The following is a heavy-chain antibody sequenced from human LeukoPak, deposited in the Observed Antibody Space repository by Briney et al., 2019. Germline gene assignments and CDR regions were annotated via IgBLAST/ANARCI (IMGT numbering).Heavy chain of an antibody. CDR3: ARARSGWYLGQFDY. Sequence: PGGSLRLSCAASGFTFSSYAMHWVRQAPGKGLEWVAVISYDGSNKYSADSVKGRFTISRDNSKNTLYLQMNSLRAEDTAVYYCARARSGWYLGQFDYWGQGTLVTVSS. CDR1: GFTFSSYA. J-gene: IGHJ4*02. V-gene: IGHV3-30*04. D-gene: IGHD6-19*01. CDR2: ISYDGSNK.